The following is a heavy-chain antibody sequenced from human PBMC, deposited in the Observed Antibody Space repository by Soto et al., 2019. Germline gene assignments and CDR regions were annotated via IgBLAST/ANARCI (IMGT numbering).Heavy chain of an antibody. CDR1: GYTFTNYG. D-gene: IGHD4-17*01. CDR3: AKVGEKAGDPDLDYFYYGRDV. V-gene: IGHV1-18*01. J-gene: IGHJ6*02. Sequence: ASVKVSCKASGYTFTNYGVSWVRQAPGQRLEWMGWISAYTRNTNYAQKFQGRVTMTRDTSTSTVYMELSSLRSEDTAVYYRAKVGEKAGDPDLDYFYYGRDVWGQGPMVTVSS. CDR2: ISAYTRNT.